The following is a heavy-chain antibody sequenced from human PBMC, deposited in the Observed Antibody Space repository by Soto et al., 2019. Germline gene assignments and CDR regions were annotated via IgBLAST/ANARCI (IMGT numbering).Heavy chain of an antibody. D-gene: IGHD3-22*01. CDR2: ISAYSGNT. CDR3: ARDGYFYDISGYPDY. V-gene: IGHV1-18*01. CDR1: GYTFTTYG. Sequence: GASVKVSFKASGYTFTTYGISWVRQAPGQGLEWMGWISAYSGNTNYAQKVQGRVTMTTDTSTTTAYMELRSLRSDDTAVYYCARDGYFYDISGYPDYWGQGTLVTVSS. J-gene: IGHJ4*02.